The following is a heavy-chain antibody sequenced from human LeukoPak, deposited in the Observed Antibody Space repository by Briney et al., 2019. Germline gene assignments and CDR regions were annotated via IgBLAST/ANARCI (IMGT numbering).Heavy chain of an antibody. V-gene: IGHV3-7*04. D-gene: IGHD5-18*01. J-gene: IGHJ4*02. CDR3: ARDRGFSYGIDF. CDR2: IQQDGSEK. Sequence: GGSLRLSCAASGFTLSDYWMSWVRQAPGKGLEGVANIQQDGSEKYYVDSVKGRFTISRDNAKKSLFLQVSSLRGEDTAVYYCARDRGFSYGIDFWGQGTLVTVSS. CDR1: GFTLSDYW.